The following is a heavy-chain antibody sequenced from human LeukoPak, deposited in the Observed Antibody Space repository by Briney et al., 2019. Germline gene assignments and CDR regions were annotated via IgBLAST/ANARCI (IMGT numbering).Heavy chain of an antibody. Sequence: GRSLRLSCAASGFTFSSYGMHWVRQAPGKGLEWVAVISYDGSNKYYADSVKGRFTISRDNSKNTLYLQMNSLRAEDTAVYYCAKDFVVGPTYYYYGMDVWGQGTTVTVSS. CDR2: ISYDGSNK. CDR1: GFTFSSYG. J-gene: IGHJ6*02. V-gene: IGHV3-30*18. CDR3: AKDFVVGPTYYYYGMDV. D-gene: IGHD2-15*01.